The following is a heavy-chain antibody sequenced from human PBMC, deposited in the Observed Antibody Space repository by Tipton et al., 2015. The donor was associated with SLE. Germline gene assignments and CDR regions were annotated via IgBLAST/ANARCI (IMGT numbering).Heavy chain of an antibody. CDR1: GVSISSVW. J-gene: IGHJ5*02. CDR3: ARFPDYDSSVP. Sequence: SLRLSCGVSGVSISSVWWSWVRQTPGKGLEWVGEVHHSGNVNYNPSLKARVTLSVDKSKNQFSLKLSSVTAADTAVYYCARFPDYDSSVPWGQGTLVTVSS. V-gene: IGHV4-4*02. D-gene: IGHD3-22*01. CDR2: VHHSGNV.